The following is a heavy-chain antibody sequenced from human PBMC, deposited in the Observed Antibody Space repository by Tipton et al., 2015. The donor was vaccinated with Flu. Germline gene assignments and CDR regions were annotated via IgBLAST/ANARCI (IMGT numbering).Heavy chain of an antibody. V-gene: IGHV4-39*07. CDR2: IYYSGTT. J-gene: IGHJ4*02. D-gene: IGHD1-26*01. CDR3: ARLDPTSPQDC. Sequence: TLSLTCTVSGGSISRSHYSWGWIRQPPGKGLEWIGNIYYSGTTYYNPSLKSRGTISVDTSKNQFSLRLTSMTAADTAVYYCARLDPTSPQDCWGQGILVTVSS. CDR1: GGSISRSHYS.